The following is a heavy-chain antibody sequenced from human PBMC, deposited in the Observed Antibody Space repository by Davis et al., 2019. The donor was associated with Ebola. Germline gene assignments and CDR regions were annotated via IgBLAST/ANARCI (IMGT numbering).Heavy chain of an antibody. Sequence: ASVKVSCKASGYTFTSYYMHWVRQAPGQGLEWMGIINPSGGSTSYAQKFRGRVTMTRDTSTSTVYMELSSLTYEDTAVYSCARDFGDFGSYFDYWGQGTRVTVSS. J-gene: IGHJ4*02. CDR3: ARDFGDFGSYFDY. CDR1: GYTFTSYY. D-gene: IGHD4-17*01. CDR2: INPSGGST. V-gene: IGHV1-46*01.